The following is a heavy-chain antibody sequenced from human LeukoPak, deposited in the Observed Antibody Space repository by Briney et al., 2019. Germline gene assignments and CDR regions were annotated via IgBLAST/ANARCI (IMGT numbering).Heavy chain of an antibody. CDR3: ASFYYGSGSYYPFQIYYFDY. CDR2: IHYTGST. J-gene: IGHJ4*02. Sequence: SETLSLTCAVYGGSFSNYYWGWIRQPPGKGLEWIGSIHYTGSTFYNPSLKSRVTISVDTSKNQFSLKLSSVTAADTAVHYCASFYYGSGSYYPFQIYYFDYWGQGTLATVSS. V-gene: IGHV4-39*01. D-gene: IGHD3-10*01. CDR1: GGSFSNYY.